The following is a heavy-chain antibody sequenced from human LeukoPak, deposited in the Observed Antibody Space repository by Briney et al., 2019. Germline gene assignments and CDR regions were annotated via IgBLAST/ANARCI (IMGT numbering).Heavy chain of an antibody. J-gene: IGHJ5*02. V-gene: IGHV3-7*01. CDR1: GFTFSSYW. D-gene: IGHD3-10*01. CDR2: IKQDGSEK. CDR3: ARTHMVRQWIDP. Sequence: GGSLRLSCAASGFTFSSYWMNWVRQAPGKGLEWVTNIKQDGSEKYYVDSVKGRFTISRDNAKNSLYLQMNSLRAEDTAVYYCARTHMVRQWIDPWGQGTLVTVSS.